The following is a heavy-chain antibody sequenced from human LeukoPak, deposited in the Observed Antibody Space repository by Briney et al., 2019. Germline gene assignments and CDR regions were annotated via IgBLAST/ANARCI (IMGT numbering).Heavy chain of an antibody. CDR2: ISYDGSNK. CDR3: ARDVRMDV. J-gene: IGHJ6*02. V-gene: IGHV3-30-3*01. CDR1: GFTFSSYA. Sequence: GGSLRLSCAATGFTFSSYAMHWVRQAPGKGLEWVAVISYDGSNKYYADSVKGRFTISRDDSKNTLYLQMNSLRAEDTAVYYCARDVRMDVWGQGTTVTVSS.